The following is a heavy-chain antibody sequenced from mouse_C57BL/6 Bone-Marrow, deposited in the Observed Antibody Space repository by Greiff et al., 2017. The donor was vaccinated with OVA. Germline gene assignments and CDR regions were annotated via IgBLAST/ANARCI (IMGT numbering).Heavy chain of an antibody. CDR1: GYTFTSYW. V-gene: IGHV1-52*01. J-gene: IGHJ1*03. Sequence: QVQLQQPGAELVRPGSSVKLSCKASGYTFTSYWMHWVKQRPIQGLEWIGNIDPSDSETHYNQKVKDKATLTVDKSSSTAYMQLSSLTSEDSAVYYCARDYGSTLWYFDVWGTGTTVTVSS. CDR2: IDPSDSET. CDR3: ARDYGSTLWYFDV. D-gene: IGHD1-1*01.